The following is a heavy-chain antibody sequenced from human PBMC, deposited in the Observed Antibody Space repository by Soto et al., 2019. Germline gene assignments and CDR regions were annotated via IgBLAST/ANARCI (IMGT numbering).Heavy chain of an antibody. Sequence: QVQLQESGPGLVKPSGTLSLTCAVSGGSISSSNWWSWVRQPPGKGLEWIGKIYHSGSTNYNPSLTGRVTISVDKSTNQFSLKLSSVTAADTAVYYCARVYMVRGTIIRYFDYWGQGTLVTVSS. V-gene: IGHV4-4*02. CDR3: ARVYMVRGTIIRYFDY. CDR2: IYHSGST. J-gene: IGHJ4*02. CDR1: GGSISSSNW. D-gene: IGHD3-10*01.